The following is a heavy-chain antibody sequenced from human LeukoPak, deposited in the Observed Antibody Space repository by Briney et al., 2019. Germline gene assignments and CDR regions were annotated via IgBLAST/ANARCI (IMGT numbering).Heavy chain of an antibody. Sequence: GGSLRLSCAASGFTFSSYAMSWVRQAPGKWLEWVSAISGSGGSTYYADSVKGRFTISRDNSKNTLYLQMNSLRAEDTAVYYCAKDYSSSWYGDGWFDPWGQGTLVTVSS. V-gene: IGHV3-23*01. D-gene: IGHD6-13*01. CDR1: GFTFSSYA. CDR2: ISGSGGST. CDR3: AKDYSSSWYGDGWFDP. J-gene: IGHJ5*02.